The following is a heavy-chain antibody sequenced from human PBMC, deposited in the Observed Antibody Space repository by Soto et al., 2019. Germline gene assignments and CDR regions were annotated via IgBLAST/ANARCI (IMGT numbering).Heavy chain of an antibody. J-gene: IGHJ6*02. CDR2: IWYDGSNK. CDR1: VFTFSSYA. V-gene: IGHV3-33*01. CDR3: SRDLQYYYGSGSYYSYYYYGMDV. Sequence: GGSLRLSCPSSVFTFSSYAMHGVRQAPGRGLECVAVIWYDGSNKYYADSVKGRFTISRDNSKNTLYLQMNSLRAEDTAVYYCSRDLQYYYGSGSYYSYYYYGMDVWGQGT. D-gene: IGHD3-10*01.